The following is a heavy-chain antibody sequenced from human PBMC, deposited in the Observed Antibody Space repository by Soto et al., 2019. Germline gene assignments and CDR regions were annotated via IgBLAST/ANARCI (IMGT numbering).Heavy chain of an antibody. D-gene: IGHD6-6*01. CDR2: ISTYKGNT. CDR1: GYSFITYG. Sequence: QVQLVQSGAEVKKPGASVKVSCKASGYSFITYGISLVRQAPGQGLEWMGWISTYKGNTNYAQKLQGRITMTTDTSTTTGYMELRSLRSDDTAVYYCARDRPTSSIRARDYYYAMDVWGQGTTVTVSS. V-gene: IGHV1-18*01. J-gene: IGHJ6*02. CDR3: ARDRPTSSIRARDYYYAMDV.